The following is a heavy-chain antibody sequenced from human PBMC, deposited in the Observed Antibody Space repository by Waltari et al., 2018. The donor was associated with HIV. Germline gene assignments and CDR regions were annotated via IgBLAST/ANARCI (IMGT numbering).Heavy chain of an antibody. V-gene: IGHV1-8*01. CDR3: AGEAGSGYYYVLDY. Sequence: QVQLVQSGAEVKKPGASVKVSCKASGYTFTSYDINWVRQATGQGLEWMGWMNPNSGNTDYAQKFQGRVTMTRNTSISTAYMELSSLRSEDTAVYYCAGEAGSGYYYVLDYWGQGTLVTVSS. CDR2: MNPNSGNT. CDR1: GYTFTSYD. D-gene: IGHD3-22*01. J-gene: IGHJ4*02.